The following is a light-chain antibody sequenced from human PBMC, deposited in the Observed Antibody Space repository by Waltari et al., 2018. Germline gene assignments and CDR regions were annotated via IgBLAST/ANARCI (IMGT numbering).Light chain of an antibody. J-gene: IGKJ3*01. V-gene: IGKV3-20*01. Sequence: EIVLTQSPGTISLSPGDRATLSCRASQSVTASQVAWYQQKPGQAPRLLIYGASTRATGTPDRFSGTGSGTDFILTISGLEPEDFAVYFCQQYGSSIPFTFGPGTKV. CDR1: QSVTASQ. CDR2: GAS. CDR3: QQYGSSIPFT.